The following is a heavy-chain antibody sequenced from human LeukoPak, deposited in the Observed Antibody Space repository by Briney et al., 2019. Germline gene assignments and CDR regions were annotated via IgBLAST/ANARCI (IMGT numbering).Heavy chain of an antibody. CDR2: IYYSGRT. D-gene: IGHD5-12*01. CDR3: ARGFDSKSTYFDY. CDR1: GGSITNYY. V-gene: IGHV4-59*01. J-gene: IGHJ4*02. Sequence: SETLSLSCTVSGGSITNYYWNWIRQPPGKGLEWIGYIYYSGRTNYNPSLKSRVTISVDTSKNQFSLRLTSVSAADTAVYYCARGFDSKSTYFDYWGQGTLLTVSS.